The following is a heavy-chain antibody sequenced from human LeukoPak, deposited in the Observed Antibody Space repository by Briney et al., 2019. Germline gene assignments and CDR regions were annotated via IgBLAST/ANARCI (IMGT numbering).Heavy chain of an antibody. J-gene: IGHJ4*02. CDR2: IYSGGST. V-gene: IGHV3-66*01. Sequence: GGSLRLSCAASGFSVSNNYMDGVRQAPGKGLEWVSVIYSGGSTFYADSVKGRFTISRDNSKNTLYLQMNNPRAEDTAVYYCARGPDYFDCRGQGTLVTVSS. CDR1: GFSVSNNY. CDR3: ARGPDYFDC.